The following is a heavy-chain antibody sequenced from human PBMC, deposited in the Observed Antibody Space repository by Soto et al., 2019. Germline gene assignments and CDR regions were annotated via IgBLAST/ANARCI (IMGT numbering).Heavy chain of an antibody. V-gene: IGHV3-30-3*01. J-gene: IGHJ6*02. CDR1: GFTFSNNA. CDR2: ISYDGSNK. D-gene: IGHD1-1*01. CDR3: ARGTTTSAFSAMDV. Sequence: QVQLVESGGGVVQPGRSLRLSCAASGFTFSNNAMDWVSQAPGKGLEWVAVISYDGSNKYIAESVKGRFTISRDNSKNTLFLQMNSLRAEDTAIYYCARGTTTSAFSAMDVWGQGTTVTVSS.